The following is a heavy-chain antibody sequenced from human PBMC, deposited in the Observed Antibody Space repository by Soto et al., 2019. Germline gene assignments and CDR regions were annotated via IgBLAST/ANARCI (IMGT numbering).Heavy chain of an antibody. D-gene: IGHD3-16*01. CDR3: ARGMGYFDY. V-gene: IGHV4-31*03. CDR2: IYYSGST. J-gene: IGHJ4*02. Sequence: TLSLPFTVSGGSISSGGYYWSWIRQHPGKGLEWIGYIYYSGSTYYNPSLKSRVTISVDTSKNQFSLNMSSVTAADTAVYYCARGMGYFDYWGQGTLVTVSS. CDR1: GGSISSGGYY.